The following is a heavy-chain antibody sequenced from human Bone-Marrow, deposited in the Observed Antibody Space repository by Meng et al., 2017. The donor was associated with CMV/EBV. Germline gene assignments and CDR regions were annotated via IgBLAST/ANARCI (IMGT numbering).Heavy chain of an antibody. CDR1: GYTFITYG. Sequence: YGYTFITYGLNWVRQAPGQGLEWMGWISAYNGNTNYAQKFQGRVTMTTDTSTSTAYMELRSLRCDDTAVYYCARDNIAARPGWFDPWGQGTLVTVSS. D-gene: IGHD6-6*01. CDR2: ISAYNGNT. J-gene: IGHJ5*02. CDR3: ARDNIAARPGWFDP. V-gene: IGHV1-18*01.